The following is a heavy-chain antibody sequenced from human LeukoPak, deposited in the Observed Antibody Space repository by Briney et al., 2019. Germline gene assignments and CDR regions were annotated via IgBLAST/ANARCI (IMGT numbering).Heavy chain of an antibody. J-gene: IGHJ6*03. CDR2: INPNSGCT. Sequence: GASVKVSCKASGYTFTGYYMHWVRQAPGQGLEWMGCINPNSGCTKYEQKLQGRVTMTRDTSISTAYMELSRLRSDDTAVYYCARETKVVVLGPPRSPAYYYYMDVWGKGTAVTVSS. V-gene: IGHV1-2*02. CDR1: GYTFTGYY. D-gene: IGHD2-2*01. CDR3: ARETKVVVLGPPRSPAYYYYMDV.